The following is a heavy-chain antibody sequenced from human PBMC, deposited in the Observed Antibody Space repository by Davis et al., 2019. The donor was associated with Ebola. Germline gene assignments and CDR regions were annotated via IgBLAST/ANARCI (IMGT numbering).Heavy chain of an antibody. J-gene: IGHJ4*02. CDR2: ISSSGSTI. D-gene: IGHD3-10*01. Sequence: GESLKISCAASGFTFSSYSMNWVRQAPGKGLEWVSYISSSGSTIYYADSVKGRFTISRDNAKNSLYLQMNSLRAEDTAVYYCTFGLSVDYWGQGTLVTVSS. CDR3: TFGLSVDY. V-gene: IGHV3-48*04. CDR1: GFTFSSYS.